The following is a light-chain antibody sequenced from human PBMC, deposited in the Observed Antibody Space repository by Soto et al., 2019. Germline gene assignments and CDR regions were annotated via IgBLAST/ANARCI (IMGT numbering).Light chain of an antibody. V-gene: IGKV1-39*01. CDR1: QSISNH. J-gene: IGKJ1*01. CDR3: QQSFSAPPWT. CDR2: VAS. Sequence: DIQMTQSPSSLSASVGDRVSITCRAGQSISNHLHWYQQKPGKAPRLLIFVASNLQSGVPSRFSGSGSGTDFTLTISSLQPEDFATYYCQQSFSAPPWTFGQGTKVDIK.